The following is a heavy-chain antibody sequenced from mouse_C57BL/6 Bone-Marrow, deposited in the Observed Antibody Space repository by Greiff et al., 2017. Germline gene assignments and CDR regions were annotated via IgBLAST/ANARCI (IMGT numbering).Heavy chain of an antibody. J-gene: IGHJ1*03. CDR3: ARGWLLPYWYFDV. D-gene: IGHD2-3*01. Sequence: VQLQQSGPELVKPGASVKMSCKASGYTFTDYNMHWVKPSHGKSLEWIGYINPNNGGTSYNQKFKGKATLTVNKSSSTAYMELRSLTSEDSAVYYCARGWLLPYWYFDVWGTGTTVTVSS. CDR2: INPNNGGT. V-gene: IGHV1-22*01. CDR1: GYTFTDYN.